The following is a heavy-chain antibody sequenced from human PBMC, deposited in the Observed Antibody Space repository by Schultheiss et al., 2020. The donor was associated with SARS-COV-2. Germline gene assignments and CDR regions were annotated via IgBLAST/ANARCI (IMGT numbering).Heavy chain of an antibody. D-gene: IGHD6-19*01. V-gene: IGHV4-59*12. J-gene: IGHJ4*02. CDR3: ARGVPTPGSGWSTYYFDY. CDR1: GGSISTYY. Sequence: SQTLSLTCTVPGGSISTYYWSWIRQPPGKGLEWIGYIYYSGSTNYNPSLKSRVTISVDTSKNQFSLKLSSVTATDTAVYYCARGVPTPGSGWSTYYFDYWGQGTLVTVSS. CDR2: IYYSGST.